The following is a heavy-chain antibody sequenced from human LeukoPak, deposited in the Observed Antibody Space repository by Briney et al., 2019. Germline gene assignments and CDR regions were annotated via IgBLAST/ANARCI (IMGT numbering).Heavy chain of an antibody. D-gene: IGHD3-10*01. V-gene: IGHV4-59*01. CDR2: IYYTGSS. CDR3: VGVSGSYSSGDY. Sequence: PSETLSLTCTVSGGSMSSYYWSWIRQPPGKGLEWIGYIYYTGSSNYNPSLKSRVTISLDMSKNQFSLKLSSVTAADTAVYYCVGVSGSYSSGDYWGQGTLVTVSS. J-gene: IGHJ4*02. CDR1: GGSMSSYY.